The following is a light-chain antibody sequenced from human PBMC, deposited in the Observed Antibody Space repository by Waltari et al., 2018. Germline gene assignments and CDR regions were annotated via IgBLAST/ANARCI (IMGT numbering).Light chain of an antibody. CDR2: GAS. CDR3: QHYVRLPVT. Sequence: EIVLTQSPGTLSLSPGERATLSCRASPSVGSSLAWYQQKPGQAPRLLIYGASSRATGVPDRFSGSGSGTDFSLTISRLEPEDFAVYYCQHYVRLPVTFGQGTKVEIK. CDR1: PSVGSS. V-gene: IGKV3-20*01. J-gene: IGKJ1*01.